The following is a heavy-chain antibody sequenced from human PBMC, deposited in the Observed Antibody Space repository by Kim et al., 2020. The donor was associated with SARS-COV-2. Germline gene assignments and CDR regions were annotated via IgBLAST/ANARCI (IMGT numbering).Heavy chain of an antibody. D-gene: IGHD4-17*01. Sequence: YAVSVKSRITINPDTSKNQFSLQLNSVTPEDTAVYYCARGYGDYVRFFDYWGRGTLVTVSS. CDR3: ARGYGDYVRFFDY. J-gene: IGHJ4*02. V-gene: IGHV6-1*01.